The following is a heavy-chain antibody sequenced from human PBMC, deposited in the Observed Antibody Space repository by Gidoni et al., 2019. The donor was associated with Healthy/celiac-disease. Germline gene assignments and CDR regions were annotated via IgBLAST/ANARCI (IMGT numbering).Heavy chain of an antibody. V-gene: IGHV3-21*01. CDR1: GFTFSSYS. Sequence: EVQLVESGGGLVKPGGSLRLSCAASGFTFSSYSMNWVRHAPGKGLECVSSISSSSSYIYYADSVKGRFTISRDNAKNSLYLQMNSLRAEDTAVYYCAGRRDGYYDYWGQGTLVTVSS. J-gene: IGHJ4*01. CDR3: AGRRDGYYDY. CDR2: ISSSSSYI.